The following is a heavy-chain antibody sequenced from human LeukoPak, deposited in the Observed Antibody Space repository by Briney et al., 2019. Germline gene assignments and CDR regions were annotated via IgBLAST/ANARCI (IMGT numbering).Heavy chain of an antibody. CDR1: GFTSRFTPSSCA. D-gene: IGHD6-19*01. Sequence: GGSLRLSCAASGFTSRFTPSSCAMTWVRQAPGKGLEWVSGISGSGDSTYYADSVKGRFTISRDNSKNMLYLQMNSLRAEDTATYYCAARPTSAAVAPSDYWGQGTLVTVSS. CDR2: ISGSGDST. V-gene: IGHV3-23*01. CDR3: AARPTSAAVAPSDY. J-gene: IGHJ4*02.